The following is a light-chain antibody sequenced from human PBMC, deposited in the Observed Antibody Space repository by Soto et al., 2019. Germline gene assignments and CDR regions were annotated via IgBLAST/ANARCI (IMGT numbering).Light chain of an antibody. J-gene: IGKJ5*01. CDR2: GAS. V-gene: IGKV3-20*01. CDR3: QQYHWAPDT. Sequence: VLTQSPGTLSLSPGESATLSCRASQTVSITYLTWYQQKPGQAPRLLIFGASKRATGIPDRFSGSGSGTDFTLTVSRLEPEDFAMYYCQQYHWAPDTFGQGTRLEI. CDR1: QTVSITY.